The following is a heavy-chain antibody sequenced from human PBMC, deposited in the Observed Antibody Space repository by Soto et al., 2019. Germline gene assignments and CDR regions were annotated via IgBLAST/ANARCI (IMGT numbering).Heavy chain of an antibody. CDR1: GGSVSSVGYY. Sequence: KPSETLSLTCTVSGGSVSSVGYYWSWIRQHPGKGLEWIGYITYSGNTYCNPSLESRVTMSADTSKNQFSLKLSSVTAADTAVYFCVRGGSCTNVVCSVFDCWGQWTLVTVSS. CDR3: VRGGSCTNVVCSVFDC. V-gene: IGHV4-31*03. J-gene: IGHJ4*02. CDR2: ITYSGNT. D-gene: IGHD2-8*01.